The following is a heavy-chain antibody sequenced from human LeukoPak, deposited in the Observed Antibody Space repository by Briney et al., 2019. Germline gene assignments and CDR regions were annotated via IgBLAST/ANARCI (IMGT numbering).Heavy chain of an antibody. V-gene: IGHV1-69*05. CDR3: ARDSRALGIAATKD. J-gene: IGHJ4*02. CDR1: GGTFSSYA. CDR2: IIPIFGTA. Sequence: SVKVSCKASGGTFSSYAISWVRQAPGQGLEWMGGIIPIFGTANYAQKFQGSVTITTDESTSTAYMELSSLRSKDTAVYYCARDSRALGIAATKDWGQGTLVTVSS. D-gene: IGHD6-13*01.